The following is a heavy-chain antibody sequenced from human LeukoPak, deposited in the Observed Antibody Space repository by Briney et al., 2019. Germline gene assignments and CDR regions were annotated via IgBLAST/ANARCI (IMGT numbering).Heavy chain of an antibody. Sequence: PGGSLRLSCAASGFTFSNYAMTWVRQAPGKGLEWVSAIGGSGGGTYYADSVKGRFAISRDNSMNTLYPQMNSLRAEDTAVYYCAKPSRAGSTHRYFYGMDVWGQGTTVTVSS. CDR1: GFTFSNYA. J-gene: IGHJ6*02. CDR3: AKPSRAGSTHRYFYGMDV. V-gene: IGHV3-23*01. D-gene: IGHD1-1*01. CDR2: IGGSGGGT.